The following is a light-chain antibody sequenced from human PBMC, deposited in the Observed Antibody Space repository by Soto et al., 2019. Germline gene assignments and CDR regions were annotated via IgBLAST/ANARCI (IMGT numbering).Light chain of an antibody. CDR2: DVS. CDR1: SNNVDSYKY. CDR3: SSYTTSNTRQIV. J-gene: IGLJ1*01. Sequence: QTDLTQPASVSGSPGQSITISCTGTSNNVDSYKYISWYQHHPGKATKLMIFDVSNRPSGVSNRFSGSKSGNTASLTISVLQPEDEADYYCSSYTTSNTRQIVFGTGTKVTVL. V-gene: IGLV2-14*03.